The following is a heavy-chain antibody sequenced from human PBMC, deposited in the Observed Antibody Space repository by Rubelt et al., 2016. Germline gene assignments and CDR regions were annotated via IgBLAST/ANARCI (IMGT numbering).Heavy chain of an antibody. J-gene: IGHJ4*02. CDR3: ARALGTYPRQGFDY. CDR1: EFTFSKYA. V-gene: IGHV3-23*01. D-gene: IGHD3/OR15-3a*01. CDR2: ISDRGDNT. Sequence: EVQVLESGGGSVQPGGSLRLSCTASEFTFSKYAMNWVRQVPGQGLEWVSDISDRGDNTYYADSAKGRLTISRDNSRNTLYLNMNSLRAEDTALYYCARALGTYPRQGFDYWGQGTLVTVSS.